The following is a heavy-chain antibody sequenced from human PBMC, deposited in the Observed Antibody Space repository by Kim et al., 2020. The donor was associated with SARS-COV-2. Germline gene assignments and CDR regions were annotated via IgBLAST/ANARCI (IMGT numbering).Heavy chain of an antibody. CDR3: ARDEFVDYGERYYGMDV. CDR1: GGSISSGGYY. J-gene: IGHJ6*02. V-gene: IGHV4-31*03. Sequence: SETLSLTCTVSGGSISSGGYYWSWIRQHPGKGLEWIGYIYYSGSTYYNPSLKSRVTISVDTSKNQFSLKLSSVTAADTAVYYCARDEFVDYGERYYGMDVWGQGTTVTVSS. D-gene: IGHD4-17*01. CDR2: IYYSGST.